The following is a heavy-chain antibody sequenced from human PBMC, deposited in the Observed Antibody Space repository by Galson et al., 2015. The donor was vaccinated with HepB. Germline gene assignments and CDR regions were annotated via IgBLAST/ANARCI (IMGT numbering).Heavy chain of an antibody. D-gene: IGHD6-19*01. CDR1: GFTFSSYA. V-gene: IGHV3-30-3*01. J-gene: IGHJ6*02. Sequence: SLRLSCAAPGFTFSSYAMHWVRQAPGKGLEGVAVISYDGSNKYYADSVKGRFTISRDNSKNTLYLQMNSLRAEDTAVYYCARDRSSGCLDVWGQGTTVTVSS. CDR3: ARDRSSGCLDV. CDR2: ISYDGSNK.